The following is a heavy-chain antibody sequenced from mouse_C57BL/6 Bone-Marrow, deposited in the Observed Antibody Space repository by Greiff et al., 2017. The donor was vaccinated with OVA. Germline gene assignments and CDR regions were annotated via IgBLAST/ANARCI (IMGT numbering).Heavy chain of an antibody. CDR2: IYPGSGST. CDR3: ARYITADGDGGAWDY. J-gene: IGHJ4*01. CDR1: GYTFTSYW. D-gene: IGHD1-1*01. Sequence: QVQLQQSGAELVRPGASVKLSCKASGYTFTSYWISWVKQRPGQGLEWIGEIYPGSGSTNYNEKFKGKATLTADASSSTAYMELSSLTSEDSAVYFCARYITADGDGGAWDYRGKGTTVTV. V-gene: IGHV1-81*01.